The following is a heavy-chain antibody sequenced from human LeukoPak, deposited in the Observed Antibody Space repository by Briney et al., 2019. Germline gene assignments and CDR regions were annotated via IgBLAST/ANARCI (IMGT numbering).Heavy chain of an antibody. Sequence: PGGSLRLSCAASGFAFSSYELIWVRQAPGRGLEWVSYINPSGARIYYADSVKGRFTISRDNAKNSLYLQMNSLRAEDTGVYYCSREGSDGYNFDYWGQGTLVTVSS. V-gene: IGHV3-48*03. CDR2: INPSGARI. D-gene: IGHD5-24*01. CDR3: SREGSDGYNFDY. CDR1: GFAFSSYE. J-gene: IGHJ4*02.